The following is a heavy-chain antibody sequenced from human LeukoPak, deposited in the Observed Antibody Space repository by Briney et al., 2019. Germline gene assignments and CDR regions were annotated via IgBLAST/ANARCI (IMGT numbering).Heavy chain of an antibody. J-gene: IGHJ4*02. Sequence: ASVKVSCKASGYTFTGHYMHWVRQAPGQGLEWMGWINPNSGGTNYAQKFQGRVTMTRDTSISTAYMELSRLRSDDTAVYYCARDYYYDSARSHWGQGTLVTVSS. D-gene: IGHD3-22*01. CDR1: GYTFTGHY. CDR3: ARDYYYDSARSH. V-gene: IGHV1-2*02. CDR2: INPNSGGT.